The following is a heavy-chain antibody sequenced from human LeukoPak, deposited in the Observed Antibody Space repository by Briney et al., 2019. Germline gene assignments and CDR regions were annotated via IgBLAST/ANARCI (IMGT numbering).Heavy chain of an antibody. Sequence: GGSLRLSCAASGFTFSSYAMPWVRQAPGKGLEWVAVISYDGSNKYYADSVKGRFTISRDNSKNTLYLQMNSLRAEDTAVYYCAREENSGSYLSYYYYGMDVWGQGTTVTVSS. CDR1: GFTFSSYA. CDR3: AREENSGSYLSYYYYGMDV. V-gene: IGHV3-30-3*01. J-gene: IGHJ6*02. D-gene: IGHD1-26*01. CDR2: ISYDGSNK.